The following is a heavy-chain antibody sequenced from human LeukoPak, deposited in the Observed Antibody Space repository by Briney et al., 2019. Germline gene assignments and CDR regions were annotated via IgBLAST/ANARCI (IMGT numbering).Heavy chain of an antibody. D-gene: IGHD4-17*01. J-gene: IGHJ4*02. CDR3: ARGKVDYGDYGPPFDY. CDR1: GFTFSSYW. V-gene: IGHV3-7*03. CDR2: IKQDGSKN. Sequence: GGSLRLSCSASGFTFSSYWMSWVRQAPGKGLEWVANIKQDGSKNYYVESVKGRFTISRDNAKNSLYLQMNSLRAEDTAVYYCARGKVDYGDYGPPFDYWGQGTLVTVSS.